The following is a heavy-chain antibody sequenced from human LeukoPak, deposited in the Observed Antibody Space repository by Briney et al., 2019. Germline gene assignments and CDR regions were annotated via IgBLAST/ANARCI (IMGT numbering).Heavy chain of an antibody. V-gene: IGHV1-69*04. D-gene: IGHD3-10*01. CDR3: AARYGSGSYANFDY. Sequence: HRASVKVSCKASGGTFSSYAISWVRQAPGQGLEWMGRIIPILGIANYAQKFQGRVTITADKSTSTAYMELSSLRSEDTAVYYCAARYGSGSYANFDYWGQGTLVTVSS. CDR1: GGTFSSYA. J-gene: IGHJ4*02. CDR2: IIPILGIA.